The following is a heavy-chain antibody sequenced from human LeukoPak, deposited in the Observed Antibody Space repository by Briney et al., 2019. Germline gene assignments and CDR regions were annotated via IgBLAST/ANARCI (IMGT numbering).Heavy chain of an antibody. D-gene: IGHD3-10*01. CDR2: FDPEDGET. J-gene: IGHJ4*02. CDR3: ATLPYYGTPDY. CDR1: GYTLTELS. V-gene: IGHV1-24*01. Sequence: ASVKVFCKVSGYTLTELSMHWVRQAPGKGFEWMGRFDPEDGETIYAQKFQDRVTMTEDTSTDTAYMELSSLRSEDTAVYYCATLPYYGTPDYWGQGTLVTVSS.